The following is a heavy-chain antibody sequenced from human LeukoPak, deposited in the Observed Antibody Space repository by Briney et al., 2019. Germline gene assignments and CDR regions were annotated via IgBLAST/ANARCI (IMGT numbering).Heavy chain of an antibody. D-gene: IGHD5-12*01. CDR2: IKPDGSET. CDR3: ARDSRYSGYDSNSFDY. J-gene: IGHJ4*02. Sequence: GGSLRLSCVASGFPFKGYWMTWVRQSPGKGLDWVANIKPDGSETNYLDSVKGRFTISRDNAKNSLYLQMNSLRAEDTAVYYCARDSRYSGYDSNSFDYWGQGTLVTVSS. V-gene: IGHV3-7*01. CDR1: GFPFKGYW.